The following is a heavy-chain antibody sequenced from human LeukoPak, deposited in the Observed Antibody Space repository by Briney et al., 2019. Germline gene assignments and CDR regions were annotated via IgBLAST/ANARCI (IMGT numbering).Heavy chain of an antibody. CDR2: VSETGGGT. D-gene: IGHD3-10*01. J-gene: IGHJ4*02. CDR1: GFSFSSYA. V-gene: IGHV3-23*01. CDR3: AITYGSGAYNLNY. Sequence: PGESLRLSCAASGFSFSSYAMSWVRQPPGKGLEWVSTVSETGGGTYYADSVKGRFTISRDNSKNTLYVEMNSLRAEDTAIYYCAITYGSGAYNLNYWGQGTLVSVSS.